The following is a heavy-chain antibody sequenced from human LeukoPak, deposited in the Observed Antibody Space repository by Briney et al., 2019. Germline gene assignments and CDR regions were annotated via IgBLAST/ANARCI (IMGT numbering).Heavy chain of an antibody. Sequence: SETLSLTCTVSGYSISSGYYWGWIRQPPGKGLEWIGSIYHSGSTYYNPSLKSRVTISVDTSKNQFSLKLSSVTAADTAVYYCARSRSGSYFGWGQGTLVIVSS. CDR1: GYSISSGYY. J-gene: IGHJ4*02. D-gene: IGHD1-26*01. CDR3: ARSRSGSYFG. CDR2: IYHSGST. V-gene: IGHV4-38-2*02.